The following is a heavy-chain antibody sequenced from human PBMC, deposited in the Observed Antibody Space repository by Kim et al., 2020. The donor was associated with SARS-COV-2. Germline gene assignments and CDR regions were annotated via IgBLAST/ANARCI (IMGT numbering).Heavy chain of an antibody. J-gene: IGHJ6*02. CDR3: ARPGDYDIFPWGVGHNYYYYGMDV. D-gene: IGHD3-9*01. Sequence: SETLSLTCAVYGGSFSGYYWSWIRQPPGKGLEWIGEINHSGSTNYNPSLKSRVTISVDTSKNQFTLKLSSVTAADTAVYYCARPGDYDIFPWGVGHNYYYYGMDVWGQGTTVTVSS. CDR2: INHSGST. V-gene: IGHV4-34*01. CDR1: GGSFSGYY.